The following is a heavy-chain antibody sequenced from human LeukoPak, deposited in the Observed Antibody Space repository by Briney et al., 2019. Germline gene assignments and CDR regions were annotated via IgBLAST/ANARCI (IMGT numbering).Heavy chain of an antibody. Sequence: GGSLRLSCAASGFTFSSYAMHWVRQAPGKGLEWVAVISYDGSNKYYADSVKGRFTISRDNSKNTLYLQMNSLRAEDTAVYYCARSNTMVRGVSDYWGQGTLVTVSS. CDR3: ARSNTMVRGVSDY. CDR2: ISYDGSNK. CDR1: GFTFSSYA. D-gene: IGHD3-10*01. J-gene: IGHJ4*02. V-gene: IGHV3-30*04.